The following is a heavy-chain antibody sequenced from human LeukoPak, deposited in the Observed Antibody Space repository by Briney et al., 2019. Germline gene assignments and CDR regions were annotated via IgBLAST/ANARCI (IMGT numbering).Heavy chain of an antibody. D-gene: IGHD3-22*01. CDR2: ISAYNGNT. CDR1: GYTLTSYG. CDR3: ARSLPYYYDSSGYYSAY. J-gene: IGHJ4*02. Sequence: GASLKISCKASGYTLTSYGISWVRQAPGHGLEWRGDISAYNGNTNYAQKIQGRVTMTTDTSTSTAYVELRSLRSDDTAVYYCARSLPYYYDSSGYYSAYWGQGTLVTVSS. V-gene: IGHV1-18*01.